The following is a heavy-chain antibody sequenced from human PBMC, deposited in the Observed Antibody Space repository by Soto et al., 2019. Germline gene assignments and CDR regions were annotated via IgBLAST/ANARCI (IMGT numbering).Heavy chain of an antibody. CDR1: GFTFSSYG. J-gene: IGHJ4*02. CDR3: ARDHSIVVVPAAYYFDY. Sequence: QVQLVESGGGVVQPGRSLRLSCAASGFTFSSYGMHWVRQAPGKGLEWVAVIWYDGSNKYYADSVKGRFTISRDNSKNTLYLQMNSLRAEDTAVYCCARDHSIVVVPAAYYFDYWGQGTLVTVSS. D-gene: IGHD2-2*01. CDR2: IWYDGSNK. V-gene: IGHV3-33*01.